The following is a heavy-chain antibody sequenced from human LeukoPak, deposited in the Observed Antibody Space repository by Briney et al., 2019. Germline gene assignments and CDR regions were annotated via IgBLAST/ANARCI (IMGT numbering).Heavy chain of an antibody. CDR2: IGISGDT. V-gene: IGHV3-13*01. CDR1: GFTFSDYD. J-gene: IGHJ4*02. D-gene: IGHD2-8*02. Sequence: PGGSLRLSCAASGFTFSDYDMHWVRQVLGKGLEWVSAIGISGDTYYPDSVKGRFTISRENAKNSLYLQMSGLRAGDTAVYYCARGVLSGHFDYWGQGTLVTVSS. CDR3: ARGVLSGHFDY.